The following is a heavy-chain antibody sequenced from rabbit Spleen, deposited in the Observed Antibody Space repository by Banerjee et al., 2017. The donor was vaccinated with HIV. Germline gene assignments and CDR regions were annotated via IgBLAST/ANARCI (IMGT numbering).Heavy chain of an antibody. J-gene: IGHJ4*01. V-gene: IGHV1S45*01. CDR1: GFSLTYNYV. D-gene: IGHD1-1*01. CDR2: INTKSGES. CDR3: ARDLANVIGWNFGL. Sequence: QEQLVESGGGLVKPGASLTLTCKASGFSLTYNYVMCWVRQAPGKGLEWIACINTKSGESVYASWAKGRFTISKTSSTTVTLQLTSLTVADTATYFCARDLANVIGWNFGLWGPGTLVTVS.